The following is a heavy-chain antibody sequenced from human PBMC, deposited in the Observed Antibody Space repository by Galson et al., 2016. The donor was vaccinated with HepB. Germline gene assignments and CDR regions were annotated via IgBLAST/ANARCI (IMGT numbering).Heavy chain of an antibody. J-gene: IGHJ4*02. V-gene: IGHV3-48*04. CDR2: ISSGSGAM. CDR1: GFSFSSYM. Sequence: SLRLSCAASGFSFSSYMMNWVRQAPGKGLEWISYISSGSGAMYYADSVRGRFTISRDNAKKSLYLQMNSLRADDTALYYCVRCYTYGPFDFWGQGTLVTVSS. D-gene: IGHD2-15*01. CDR3: VRCYTYGPFDF.